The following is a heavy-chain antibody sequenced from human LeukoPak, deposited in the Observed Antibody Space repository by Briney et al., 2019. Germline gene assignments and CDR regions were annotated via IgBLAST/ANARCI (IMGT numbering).Heavy chain of an antibody. J-gene: IGHJ4*02. Sequence: SETLSLTCTVSGGSISSYYWSWIRQPPGKGLEWIGYIYYSGSTNYNPSLKSRVTISVDTSKNQFSLKLSSVTAADTAVYYCATSLDDYGELYYFDYWGQGTLVTVSS. CDR3: ATSLDDYGELYYFDY. V-gene: IGHV4-59*01. CDR1: GGSISSYY. CDR2: IYYSGST. D-gene: IGHD4-17*01.